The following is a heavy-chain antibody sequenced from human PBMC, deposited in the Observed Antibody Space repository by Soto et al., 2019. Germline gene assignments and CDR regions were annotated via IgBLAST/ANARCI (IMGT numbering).Heavy chain of an antibody. CDR1: GGSISSYY. CDR2: IYYSGST. D-gene: IGHD2-21*02. V-gene: IGHV4-59*01. CDR3: ARVQVNSYCGGDCYQEFDY. Sequence: SSETLSLTCTVPGGSISSYYWSWIRQPPGKGLEWIGYIYYSGSTNYNPSLKSRVTISVDTSKNQFSLKLSSVTAADTAVYYCARVQVNSYCGGDCYQEFDYWGQGTLVTVSS. J-gene: IGHJ4*02.